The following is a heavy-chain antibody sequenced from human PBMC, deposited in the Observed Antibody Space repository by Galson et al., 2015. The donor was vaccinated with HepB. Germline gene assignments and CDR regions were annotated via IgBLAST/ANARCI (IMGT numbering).Heavy chain of an antibody. J-gene: IGHJ4*02. CDR2: ISGSGGST. CDR1: GFTFSSYA. V-gene: IGHV3-23*01. D-gene: IGHD3-10*01. CDR3: GRRPITMVRGVIIKDY. Sequence: SLRLSCAASGFTFSSYAMSWVRQAPGKGLEWVSAISGSGGSTYYADSVKGRFTISRDNSKNTLYLQMNSLRAEDTAVYYCGRRPITMVRGVIIKDYWGQGTLVTVSS.